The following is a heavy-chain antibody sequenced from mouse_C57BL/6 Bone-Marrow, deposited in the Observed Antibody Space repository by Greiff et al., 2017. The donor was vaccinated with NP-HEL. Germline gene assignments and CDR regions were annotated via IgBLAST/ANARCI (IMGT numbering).Heavy chain of an antibody. V-gene: IGHV5-17*01. CDR2: ISSGSSTI. CDR1: GFTFSDYG. J-gene: IGHJ1*03. Sequence: EVMLVESGGGLVKPGGSLKLSCAASGFTFSDYGMHWVRQAPEKGLEWVAYISSGSSTIYYADTVKGRFTISRDNAKNTLFLQMTSLRSEDTAMYYCARRYYYGHWYFDVWGTGTTVTVSS. CDR3: ARRYYYGHWYFDV. D-gene: IGHD1-1*01.